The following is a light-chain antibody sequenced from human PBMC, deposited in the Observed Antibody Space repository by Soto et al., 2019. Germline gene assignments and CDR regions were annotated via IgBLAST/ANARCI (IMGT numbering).Light chain of an antibody. CDR1: QSVSSN. Sequence: EIVMTQSPVTLSVSPGERATLSCRASQSVSSNLAWYQQKPGQAPSLLIYGAFTRATGIPARFSGSGSGTEFSLTISSLQSEDFAVYYCQVRTNWSIAFGRGTRLEIK. CDR2: GAF. J-gene: IGKJ5*01. V-gene: IGKV3-15*01. CDR3: QVRTNWSIA.